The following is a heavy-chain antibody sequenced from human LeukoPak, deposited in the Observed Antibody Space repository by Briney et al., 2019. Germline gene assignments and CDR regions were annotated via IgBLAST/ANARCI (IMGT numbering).Heavy chain of an antibody. Sequence: GGSLSLSCAASGFTLSRYWMSWVRQAPGKGLEWVANIKQGGSEKYYVDSGKGRFTISRDNAKNSLYLQMNSARAEDTAVYYCARDSEYSISLYNWFDPWGQGTLVTVSS. CDR3: ARDSEYSISLYNWFDP. CDR2: IKQGGSEK. J-gene: IGHJ5*02. V-gene: IGHV3-7*01. CDR1: GFTLSRYW. D-gene: IGHD6-6*01.